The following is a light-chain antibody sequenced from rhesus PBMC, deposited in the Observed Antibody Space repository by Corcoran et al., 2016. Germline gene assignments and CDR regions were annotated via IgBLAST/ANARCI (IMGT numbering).Light chain of an antibody. J-gene: IGLJ1*01. CDR2: DVS. CDR3: SSYAGTNSFI. Sequence: QAALTQAPSVSGSPGQSVTISCTGTSSDIGDYNYVSWYQQYPGKAPKLMIYDVSKRPSGVSDRFSGSKSGNTASLTISGLQAEDEADYYCSSYAGTNSFIFGAGTRLTVL. V-gene: IGLV2-23*01. CDR1: SSDIGDYNY.